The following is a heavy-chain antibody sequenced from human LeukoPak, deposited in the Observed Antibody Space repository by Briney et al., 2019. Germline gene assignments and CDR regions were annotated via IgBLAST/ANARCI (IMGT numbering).Heavy chain of an antibody. CDR1: GFTFSSYA. J-gene: IGHJ3*02. D-gene: IGHD3-22*01. V-gene: IGHV3-23*01. Sequence: EGSLRLSCAASGFTFSSYAMSWVRQAPGKGLEWVSAISGSGGSTYYADSVKGRFTISRDNSKNTLYLQMNSLRAEDTAVYYCAKDYYDSSGYWSSGDAFDIWGQGTMVTVSS. CDR2: ISGSGGST. CDR3: AKDYYDSSGYWSSGDAFDI.